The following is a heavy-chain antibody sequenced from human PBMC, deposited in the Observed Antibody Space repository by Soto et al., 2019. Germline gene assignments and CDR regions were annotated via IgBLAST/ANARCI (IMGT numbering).Heavy chain of an antibody. D-gene: IGHD1-1*01. J-gene: IGHJ6*02. CDR2: ISPYNGTT. Sequence: RASVKDSCKASGYTFTTYGISWVRQAPGQGLEWMGWISPYNGTTKYAEKFQGEMTMTTDTATSTAYMDLRSLRSDDTAVYYCARDGERDTGLNFYYYLHGMDAWGQGTRVTVSS. CDR3: ARDGERDTGLNFYYYLHGMDA. V-gene: IGHV1-18*04. CDR1: GYTFTTYG.